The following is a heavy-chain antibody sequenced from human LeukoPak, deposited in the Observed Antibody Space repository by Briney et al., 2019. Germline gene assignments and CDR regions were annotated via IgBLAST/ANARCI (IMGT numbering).Heavy chain of an antibody. V-gene: IGHV3-23*01. J-gene: IGHJ4*02. CDR3: ARDSGQWLVLFGFKN. CDR1: GFTFSSYV. Sequence: GGSLRLSCAASGFTFSSYVMSWVRWAPGKGLEWVSSISDSGGDAYYADSVKGRFTISRDNSKSTLYLQMNCLRAEDTAVYYCARDSGQWLVLFGFKNWGQGTLVSVSS. CDR2: ISDSGGDA. D-gene: IGHD6-19*01.